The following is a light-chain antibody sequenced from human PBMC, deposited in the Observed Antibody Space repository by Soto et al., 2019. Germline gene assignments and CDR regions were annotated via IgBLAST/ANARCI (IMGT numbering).Light chain of an antibody. J-gene: IGKJ1*01. CDR2: GAS. CDR1: QSVGSYF. V-gene: IGKV3-20*01. Sequence: EIVLTQSPGTLSLSPGDRATLSCRASQSVGSYFFAWYQHKAGQPPRLLIYGASSRATGIPDRFSGSGSGTDFTLTISRLQPEDFAVYYCLQYATSPQTFGQGTKVEI. CDR3: LQYATSPQT.